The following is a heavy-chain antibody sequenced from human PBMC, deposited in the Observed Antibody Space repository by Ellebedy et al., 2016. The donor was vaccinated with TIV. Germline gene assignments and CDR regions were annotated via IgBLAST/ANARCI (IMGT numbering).Heavy chain of an antibody. CDR2: MSGGGDLI. J-gene: IGHJ4*02. CDR1: GFTFSAYA. CDR3: ARDPRPYLRYGHYDF. Sequence: PGGSLRLSCAASGFTFSAYAMSWVRQAPGMGLEWVSVMSGGGDLIYYADSLRGRFTISRDNAKNSLFLQMENLRADDTAVYYCARDPRPYLRYGHYDFWGQGTLVTVSS. V-gene: IGHV3-23*01. D-gene: IGHD3-9*01.